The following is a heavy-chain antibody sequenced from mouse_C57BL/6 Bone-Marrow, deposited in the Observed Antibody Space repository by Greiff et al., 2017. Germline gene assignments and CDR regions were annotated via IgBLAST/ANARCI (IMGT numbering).Heavy chain of an antibody. CDR1: GFTFSDYG. V-gene: IGHV5-17*01. CDR2: ISSGSSTI. Sequence: EVKLMESGGGLVKPGGSLKLSCAASGFTFSDYGMHWVRQAPEKGLEWVAYISSGSSTIYYADTVKGRFTISRDNAKNTLFLQMTSLRSEDTARYYCARRRFFDYWGQGTTLTVSS. J-gene: IGHJ2*01. CDR3: ARRRFFDY.